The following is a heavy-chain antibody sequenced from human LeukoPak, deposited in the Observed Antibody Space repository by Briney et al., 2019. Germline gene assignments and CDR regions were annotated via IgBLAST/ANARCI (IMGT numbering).Heavy chain of an antibody. V-gene: IGHV1-2*02. D-gene: IGHD3-10*01. CDR2: INPNSGGT. CDR1: GYTFTGYY. CDR3: ASREHVSTYYYSSGSYATHNDAFDI. Sequence: ASVKVSCKASGYTFTGYYMHWVRQAPGQGLEWMGWINPNSGGTNYAQKLQGRVTMTTDTSTSTAYMELRSLRSDDTAVYYCASREHVSTYYYSSGSYATHNDAFDIWGQGTMVTVSS. J-gene: IGHJ3*02.